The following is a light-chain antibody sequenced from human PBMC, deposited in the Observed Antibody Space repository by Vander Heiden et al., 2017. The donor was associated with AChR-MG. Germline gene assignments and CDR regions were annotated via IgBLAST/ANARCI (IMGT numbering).Light chain of an antibody. CDR2: EVS. Sequence: QSALTQPPSVSGSPGQSVTISCTGTSSDVVSYNRVSWYQQPPGTAPKLVIDEVSNRPSGVPDRFSGSKSGNTASLTISGLQAEDEADYYCSSHTSRNTWVFGGGTKLTVL. CDR3: SSHTSRNTWV. J-gene: IGLJ3*02. V-gene: IGLV2-18*02. CDR1: SSDVVSYNR.